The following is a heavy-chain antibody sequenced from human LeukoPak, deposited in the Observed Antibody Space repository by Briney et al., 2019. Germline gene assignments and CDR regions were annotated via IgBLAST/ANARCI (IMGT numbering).Heavy chain of an antibody. D-gene: IGHD1-26*01. CDR1: GVSISSYY. V-gene: IGHV4-59*01. J-gene: IGHJ4*02. CDR2: IYYSGST. CDR3: ARGLVGATIYCDY. Sequence: PSETLSLTCTASGVSISSYYWSWVRQPPGKGLEWIGYIYYSGSTNYNPSLKSRVTISVDTSKNQFSLKLSSVTAADTAVYYCARGLVGATIYCDYGGKGTLVTVSS.